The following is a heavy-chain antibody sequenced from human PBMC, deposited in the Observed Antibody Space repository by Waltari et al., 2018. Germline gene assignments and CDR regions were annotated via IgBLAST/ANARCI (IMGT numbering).Heavy chain of an antibody. CDR2: LSASGHVS. J-gene: IGHJ2*01. CDR3: AKNATLGRARYFDL. Sequence: QLLESGGGLVQPGKSMRLSCVASGFTFSDHAVSWVRQRPGEGLEWVSSLSASGHVSYYTASVKGRFVISRDNSKNTLFLHLNAVTVGDTAIFYCAKNATLGRARYFDLWGRGTLVTVSP. D-gene: IGHD2-2*01. CDR1: GFTFSDHA. V-gene: IGHV3-23*01.